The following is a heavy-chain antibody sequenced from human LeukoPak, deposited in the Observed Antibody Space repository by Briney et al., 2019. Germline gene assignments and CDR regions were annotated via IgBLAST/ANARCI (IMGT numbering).Heavy chain of an antibody. V-gene: IGHV4-4*07. CDR1: GGSISNYY. CDR3: ARESYSSSYLFDY. J-gene: IGHJ4*02. D-gene: IGHD6-6*01. Sequence: SETLSLTCTVCGGSISNYYWSWIRQHAGKGLEWIGRIYTSGSTNYNPSLKSRVTMSVDTSKNQFSLKLSSVTAAHTAVYYCARESYSSSYLFDYWGQGTLVTVYS. CDR2: IYTSGST.